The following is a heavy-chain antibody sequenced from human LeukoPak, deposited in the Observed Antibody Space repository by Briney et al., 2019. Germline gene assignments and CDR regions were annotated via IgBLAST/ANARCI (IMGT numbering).Heavy chain of an antibody. CDR1: GGSLSSSY. Sequence: SETLSLTCTVSGGSLSSSYWSWIRQPPGKGLEWIGYIYYRGSTNYNPSLKSRVTISVDTSKNQFSLRLSSVTAADTAVYYCAKWLPQENYWGQGTLVTVSS. CDR2: IYYRGST. CDR3: AKWLPQENY. D-gene: IGHD5-24*01. J-gene: IGHJ4*02. V-gene: IGHV4-59*01.